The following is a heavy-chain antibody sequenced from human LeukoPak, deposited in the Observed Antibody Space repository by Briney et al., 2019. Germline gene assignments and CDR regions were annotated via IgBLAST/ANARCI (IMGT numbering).Heavy chain of an antibody. Sequence: GGSLRLSCAASGFTLTTYAMGWVRQAPGKGLEWVSTLSGSGVDTYYSDSVKGRFTISRDSSKSTLFLQMNSLRAEDTAVYYCAKGKAYDNLDWFDPWGQGTLVTVSS. CDR1: GFTLTTYA. CDR3: AKGKAYDNLDWFDP. V-gene: IGHV3-23*01. D-gene: IGHD3-9*01. CDR2: LSGSGVDT. J-gene: IGHJ5*02.